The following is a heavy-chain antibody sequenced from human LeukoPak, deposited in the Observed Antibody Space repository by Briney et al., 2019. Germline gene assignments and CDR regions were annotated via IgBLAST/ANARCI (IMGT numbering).Heavy chain of an antibody. D-gene: IGHD5-18*01. J-gene: IGHJ4*02. CDR3: AGRVTGYSSGYVY. CDR2: ISGSGGGT. V-gene: IGHV3-23*01. CDR1: GFTFSSYA. Sequence: GGSLRLSCVASGFTFSSYAMSWVRQVPGKGLEWVSGISGSGGGTYYADSVKGRFTISRDNSENIVYLQMNNLRAEDTAVYYCAGRVTGYSSGYVYWGQGTLVTVSS.